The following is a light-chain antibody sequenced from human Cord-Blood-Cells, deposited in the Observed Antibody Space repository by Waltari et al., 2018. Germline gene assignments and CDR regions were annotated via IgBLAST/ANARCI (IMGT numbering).Light chain of an antibody. Sequence: QSALTQPASVSGSPGQSITISCTGTSSEVGGYNYVSWYQQHPGKAPKLMIYEVSNRPSGVSNRSSGSKSGNTASLTISGLQAEDEADYYCSSYTSSSTPVFGTGTKVTVL. V-gene: IGLV2-14*01. J-gene: IGLJ1*01. CDR1: SSEVGGYNY. CDR2: EVS. CDR3: SSYTSSSTPV.